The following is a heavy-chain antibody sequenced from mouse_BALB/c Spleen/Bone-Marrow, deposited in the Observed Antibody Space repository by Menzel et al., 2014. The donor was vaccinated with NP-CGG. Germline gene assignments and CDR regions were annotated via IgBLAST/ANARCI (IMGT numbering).Heavy chain of an antibody. CDR3: ARNGNYGAWFAY. CDR1: GFNIKDTY. Sequence: VQLQQSGAELVKPGASVELSCTASGFNIKDTYMHWVKQRPEQGLEWIGRIDPANGNTKYDPKFQGKATITADTSSNTAYPQLSSLTSEDTAVYYCARNGNYGAWFAYWGQGTLVTVSA. D-gene: IGHD2-1*01. V-gene: IGHV14-3*02. CDR2: IDPANGNT. J-gene: IGHJ3*01.